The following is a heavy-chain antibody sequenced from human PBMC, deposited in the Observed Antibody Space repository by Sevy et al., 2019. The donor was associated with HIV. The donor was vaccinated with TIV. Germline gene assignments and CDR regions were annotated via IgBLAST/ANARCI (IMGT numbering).Heavy chain of an antibody. CDR1: GLTFSTYS. CDR3: ASPLPFYYGSGSEEFDY. Sequence: GGSLRLSCAASGLTFSTYSMNWVRQAPGKGLEWVSYISSSSSTIYYADSVKGRLTISTDNAKNSLYLKMNSLRAEDTAVYYCASPLPFYYGSGSEEFDYWGRGTLVTVSS. V-gene: IGHV3-48*01. J-gene: IGHJ4*02. CDR2: ISSSSSTI. D-gene: IGHD3-10*01.